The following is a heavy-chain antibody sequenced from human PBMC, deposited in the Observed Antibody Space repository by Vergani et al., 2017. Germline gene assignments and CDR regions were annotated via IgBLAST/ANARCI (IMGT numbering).Heavy chain of an antibody. V-gene: IGHV4-59*01. D-gene: IGHD1-26*01. CDR2: IYYSGST. CDR3: ARGRQWELRGGYYFDY. Sequence: QVQLQESGPGLVKPSETLSLTCTVSGGSISSYYWSWIRQPPGKGLEWIGSIYYSGSTNYNPSLKSRVTISVDTSKNQFSLKLSSVTAADTAVYYCARGRQWELRGGYYFDYWGQGTLVTVSS. CDR1: GGSISSYY. J-gene: IGHJ4*02.